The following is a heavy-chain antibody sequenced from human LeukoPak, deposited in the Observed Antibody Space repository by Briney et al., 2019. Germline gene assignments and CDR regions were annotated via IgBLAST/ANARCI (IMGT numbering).Heavy chain of an antibody. J-gene: IGHJ5*02. V-gene: IGHV3-21*01. D-gene: IGHD3-3*01. CDR3: ARDLGDFWSGSNWFDP. CDR2: ISSSSSYI. CDR1: GFTFSSYS. Sequence: KSGGSLRLSCAASGFTFSSYSMNWVRQAPGKGLEWVSSISSSSSYIYYADSVKGRFTISRDNAKNSLYLLMNSLRAEDTAVYYCARDLGDFWSGSNWFDPWGQGTLVTVSS.